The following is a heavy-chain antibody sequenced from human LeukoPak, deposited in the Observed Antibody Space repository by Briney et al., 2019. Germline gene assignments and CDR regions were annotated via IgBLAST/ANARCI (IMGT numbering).Heavy chain of an antibody. V-gene: IGHV3-74*01. J-gene: IGHJ4*02. CDR2: INSDGSST. CDR3: ARGSYDFDY. D-gene: IGHD3-16*01. CDR1: GFSFSSYW. Sequence: GGSLRLSCAASGFSFSSYWMHWVRQAPGKGLVWVSRINSDGSSTDYADSVKGRFTISRDNAKNSLYLQMNSLRAEDTAVYYCARGSYDFDYWGQGTLVTVSS.